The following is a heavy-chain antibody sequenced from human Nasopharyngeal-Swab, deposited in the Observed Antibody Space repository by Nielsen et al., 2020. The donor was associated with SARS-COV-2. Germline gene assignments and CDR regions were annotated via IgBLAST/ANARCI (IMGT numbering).Heavy chain of an antibody. J-gene: IGHJ4*02. CDR2: INPNSGGT. Sequence: ASVKVSCKASGYTFTGYYIHWVQQAPGQGLEWMGWINPNSGGTNYAQKFQGRVTMTSDTSINTAYMELRRLRSDDTAVYYCARDDYGDYGYFGHWGQGTLVTVSS. CDR3: ARDDYGDYGYFGH. CDR1: GYTFTGYY. V-gene: IGHV1-2*02. D-gene: IGHD4-17*01.